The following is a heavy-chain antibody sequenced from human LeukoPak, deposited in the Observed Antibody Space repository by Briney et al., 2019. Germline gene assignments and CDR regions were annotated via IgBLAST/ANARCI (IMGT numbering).Heavy chain of an antibody. Sequence: GGSLRLSCAASGFTFSSYSMNWVRQAPGKGLEWVSYISSSSSTIYYADSVKGRFTISRDNAKNSLYLQMNSLRAEDTAVYYCARDSGYSSGWPPFGYWGQGTLVTVSS. V-gene: IGHV3-48*01. D-gene: IGHD6-19*01. J-gene: IGHJ4*02. CDR1: GFTFSSYS. CDR2: ISSSSSTI. CDR3: ARDSGYSSGWPPFGY.